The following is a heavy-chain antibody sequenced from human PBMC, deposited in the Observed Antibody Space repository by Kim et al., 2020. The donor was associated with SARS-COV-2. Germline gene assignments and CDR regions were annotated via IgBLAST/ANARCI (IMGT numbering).Heavy chain of an antibody. CDR1: GFTFRGYA. CDR3: GKGYDFLQGHPLFDF. CDR2: ISGPGDDT. D-gene: IGHD3-3*01. J-gene: IGHJ4*01. Sequence: GGSLRLSCVGSGFTFRGYAMRWVRQAPGKGLEWVSTISGPGDDTQSADVVSGRFTISRDNSKNTLFLQMSSLRADDTALYYCGKGYDFLQGHPLFDFWG. V-gene: IGHV3-23*01.